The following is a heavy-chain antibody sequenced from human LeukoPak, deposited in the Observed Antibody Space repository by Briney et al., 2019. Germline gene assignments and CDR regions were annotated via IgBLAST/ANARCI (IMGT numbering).Heavy chain of an antibody. CDR1: GFTFSSYA. V-gene: IGHV3-23*01. CDR2: ISGSGGST. Sequence: PGGSLRLSCAASGFTFSSYAMSWVRQAPGKGLEWVSAISGSGGSTYYADSVKGRFTISRDNSKNTLYLQMNSLRAEDTAVYYCAKVGEMATIPHQNFDYWGQGTLVTVSS. CDR3: AKVGEMATIPHQNFDY. J-gene: IGHJ4*02. D-gene: IGHD5-24*01.